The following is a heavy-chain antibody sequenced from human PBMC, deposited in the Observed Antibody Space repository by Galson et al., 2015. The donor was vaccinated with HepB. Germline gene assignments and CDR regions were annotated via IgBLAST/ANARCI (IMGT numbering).Heavy chain of an antibody. D-gene: IGHD2-2*01. CDR1: GYTFTSYY. V-gene: IGHV1-46*04. CDR2: INPSGGST. Sequence: SCKASGYTFTSYYMHWVRQAPGQGLEWMGIINPSGGSTSYAQKLQGRVTMTRDTSTSTVYMELSSLRSEDTAVYYCARDHAGDAFDIWGQGTMVTVSS. CDR3: ARDHAGDAFDI. J-gene: IGHJ3*02.